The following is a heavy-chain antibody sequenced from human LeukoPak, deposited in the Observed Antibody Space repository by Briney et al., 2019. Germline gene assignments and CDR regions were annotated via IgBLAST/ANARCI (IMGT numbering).Heavy chain of an antibody. D-gene: IGHD6-13*01. CDR3: ARAPIAAHFQH. CDR1: GYTFTTYY. J-gene: IGHJ1*01. V-gene: IGHV1-46*03. Sequence: ASVKVSCKASGYTFTTYYMHWVRQAPGQGLEWMGIINPNDGGATYAQRFQGRVTMTRDMSTSTVYMELSSLRSEDTAVYYCARAPIAAHFQHWGQGTLVTVSS. CDR2: INPNDGGA.